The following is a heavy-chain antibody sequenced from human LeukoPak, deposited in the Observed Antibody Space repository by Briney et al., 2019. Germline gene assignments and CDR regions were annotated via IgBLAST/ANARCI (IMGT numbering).Heavy chain of an antibody. CDR2: ISWDGGST. V-gene: IGHV3-43D*04. J-gene: IGHJ4*02. CDR1: GFTFGDYV. D-gene: IGHD3/OR15-3a*01. CDR3: AKDRDYYFEY. Sequence: GGSLRLXCAASGFTFGDYVMHWVRHTPAKGLEWVSLISWDGGSTSYADSVKGRFTISRDNSKNSLYLQMNTLRPEDTALYYCAKDRDYYFEYWGQGTPVTVSS.